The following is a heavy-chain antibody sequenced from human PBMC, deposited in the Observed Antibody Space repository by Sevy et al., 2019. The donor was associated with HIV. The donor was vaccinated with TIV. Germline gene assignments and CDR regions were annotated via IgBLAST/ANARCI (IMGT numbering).Heavy chain of an antibody. CDR3: AQETVGRFDS. D-gene: IGHD3-16*01. CDR2: IKSDGGNK. J-gene: IGHJ4*02. V-gene: IGHV3-7*01. Sequence: GGSLRLSCAASGFTFSAYWMNWVRQAPGKGLEWVATIKSDGGNKHYADSVEGRFTISRDKAKNSLYLQMNSLRVEDTAVYYCAQETVGRFDSWGQGTLVTVSS. CDR1: GFTFSAYW.